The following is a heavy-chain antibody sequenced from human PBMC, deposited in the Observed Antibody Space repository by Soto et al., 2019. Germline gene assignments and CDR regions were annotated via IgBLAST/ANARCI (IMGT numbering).Heavy chain of an antibody. CDR2: ISYDGSNK. CDR3: AKDLAAAGPGYYYYGMDV. Sequence: GGSLRLSCAASGFSFSSYGMHGVRQAPGKGLEWVAVISYDGSNKYYADSVKGRFTISRDNSKNTLYLQMNSLRAEDTAVYYCAKDLAAAGPGYYYYGMDVWGQGTTVTVSS. D-gene: IGHD6-13*01. J-gene: IGHJ6*02. V-gene: IGHV3-30*18. CDR1: GFSFSSYG.